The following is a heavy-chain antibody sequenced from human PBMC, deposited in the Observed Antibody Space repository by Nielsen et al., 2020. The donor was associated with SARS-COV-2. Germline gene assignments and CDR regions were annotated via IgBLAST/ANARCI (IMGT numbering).Heavy chain of an antibody. Sequence: ASVKLSCKASGYTFTGHYIHWVRQAPGQGLEWMGRINPNSAGTNYAQRFKGRVTLTTDTSISTAYMDLSRLRSDDTAVYYCARDEYNYGYNWFDTWGQGTLVTVSS. CDR3: ARDEYNYGYNWFDT. CDR1: GYTFTGHY. CDR2: INPNSAGT. V-gene: IGHV1-2*06. D-gene: IGHD5-18*01. J-gene: IGHJ5*02.